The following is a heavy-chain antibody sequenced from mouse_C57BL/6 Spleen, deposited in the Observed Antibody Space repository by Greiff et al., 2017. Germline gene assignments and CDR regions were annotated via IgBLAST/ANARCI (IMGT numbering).Heavy chain of an antibody. CDR3: AAPDGYYGFAD. CDR1: GYTFTSYW. V-gene: IGHV1-53*01. CDR2: INPSNGGT. Sequence: VQLQQSGTELVKPGASVKLSCTASGYTFTSYWMHWVKQRPGQGLEWIGNINPSNGGTNYNEKFKSKATLTVDKSSSTAYMQLSSLTSEDSAVYDCAAPDGYYGFADWGQGTLVTVSA. J-gene: IGHJ3*01. D-gene: IGHD2-3*01.